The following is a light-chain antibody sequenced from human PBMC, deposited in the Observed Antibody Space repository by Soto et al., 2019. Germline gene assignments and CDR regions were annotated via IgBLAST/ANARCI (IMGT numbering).Light chain of an antibody. Sequence: EIVLTQSPGTLSLSPGEGATLSCRASQSISSNFLAWYQQKRGQAPRLLIHGASNRATGIPDRFSGSGSGTDFTLTITRLEPEDFAVYYCQQYVTSPRTFGQGTKVDIK. CDR3: QQYVTSPRT. CDR2: GAS. CDR1: QSISSNF. V-gene: IGKV3-20*01. J-gene: IGKJ1*01.